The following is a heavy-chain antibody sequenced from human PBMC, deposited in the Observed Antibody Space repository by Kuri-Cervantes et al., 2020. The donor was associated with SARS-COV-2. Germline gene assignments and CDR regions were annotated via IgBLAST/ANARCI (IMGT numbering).Heavy chain of an antibody. CDR1: GFTFSSYA. CDR3: AKDRGEQQLTPPGWFDP. V-gene: IGHV3-30-3*01. D-gene: IGHD6-13*01. J-gene: IGHJ5*02. CDR2: ISYDGSNK. Sequence: LSLTCAASGFTFSSYAMHWVRQAPGKGLEWVAVISYDGSNKYYADSVKGRFTISRDNSKNTLYLQMNSLRAEDTAVYYCAKDRGEQQLTPPGWFDPWGQGTLVTVSS.